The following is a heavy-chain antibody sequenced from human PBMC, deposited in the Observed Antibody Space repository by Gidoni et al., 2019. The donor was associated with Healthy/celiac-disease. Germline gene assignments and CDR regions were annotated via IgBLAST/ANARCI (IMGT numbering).Heavy chain of an antibody. CDR2: INPSGGST. CDR3: ARDQPYDSHDAFDI. V-gene: IGHV1-46*01. CDR1: GYPFTSYY. D-gene: IGHD3-22*01. Sequence: QLQLVQPGAEVKKPGPSVTVSCTASGYPFTSYYMHWVRQAPGQGLEWMGIINPSGGSTSYAQKFQGRVTMTRDTSTRTVYMELSSLRSEDTAVYYCARDQPYDSHDAFDIWGQGTMVTVSS. J-gene: IGHJ3*02.